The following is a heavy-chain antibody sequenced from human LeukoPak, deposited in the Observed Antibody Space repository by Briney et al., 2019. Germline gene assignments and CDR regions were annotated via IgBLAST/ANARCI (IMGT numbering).Heavy chain of an antibody. CDR2: ISDGGNEK. CDR1: GFTFSTYG. Sequence: GGTLRLSCAASGFTFSTYGMHWVRQAPGKGLEWVAVISDGGNEKYHADSVKGRFTISRDNSKNTLYLQMNSLRAEDTALYYCAKSGGRELGSYYYYMDVWGKGTTVTVSS. CDR3: AKSGGRELGSYYYYMDV. J-gene: IGHJ6*03. V-gene: IGHV3-30*18. D-gene: IGHD1-26*01.